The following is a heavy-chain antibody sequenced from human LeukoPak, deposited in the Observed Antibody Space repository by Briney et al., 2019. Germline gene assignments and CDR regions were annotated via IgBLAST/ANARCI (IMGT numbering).Heavy chain of an antibody. CDR2: INPNSGGT. CDR1: GYTFTSYY. V-gene: IGHV1-2*02. Sequence: ASVKVSCKASGYTFTSYYMHWVRQAPGQGLEWMGWINPNSGGTNYAQKFQGRVTMTRDTSISTAYMELSRLRSDDTAVYYCASLRIYYDSSGYYSPFNYWGQGTLVTVSS. J-gene: IGHJ4*02. CDR3: ASLRIYYDSSGYYSPFNY. D-gene: IGHD3-22*01.